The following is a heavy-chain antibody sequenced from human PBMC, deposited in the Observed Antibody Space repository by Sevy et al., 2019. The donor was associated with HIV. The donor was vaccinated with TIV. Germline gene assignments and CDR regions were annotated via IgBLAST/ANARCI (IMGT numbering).Heavy chain of an antibody. CDR2: IYPGDSDT. CDR1: GYSFTSYW. D-gene: IGHD5-18*01. J-gene: IGHJ6*02. CDR3: ARHWLYVDTAMVRNYYYYGMDV. Sequence: GESLKISCKGSGYSFTSYWIGWVRQMPGKGLEWMGIIYPGDSDTRYGPSFQGKVTISADKSISTAYLQWSSLKASDTAMYDCARHWLYVDTAMVRNYYYYGMDVWGQGTTVTVSS. V-gene: IGHV5-51*01.